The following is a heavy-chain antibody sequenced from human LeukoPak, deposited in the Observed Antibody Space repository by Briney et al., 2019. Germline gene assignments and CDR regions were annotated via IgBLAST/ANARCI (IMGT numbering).Heavy chain of an antibody. CDR1: GFTFSSYW. CDR2: INEDGSEK. CDR3: ARRGDPRYNEY. Sequence: PGGSLRLSCAASGFTFSSYWMSWVRQAPGKGLEWVARINEDGSEKYYVDSVKGRFTISRDNAKNSLYLQMNSLRAEDTAVYYCARRGDPRYNEYWGQGTLVTVS. J-gene: IGHJ4*02. D-gene: IGHD2-21*02. V-gene: IGHV3-7*02.